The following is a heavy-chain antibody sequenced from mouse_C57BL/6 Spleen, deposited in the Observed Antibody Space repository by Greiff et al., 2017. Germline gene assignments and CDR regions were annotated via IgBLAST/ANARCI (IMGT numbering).Heavy chain of an antibody. CDR3: ARWGNYVDYAMDY. V-gene: IGHV5-16*01. CDR1: GFTFSDYY. J-gene: IGHJ4*01. Sequence: DVKLVESEGGLVQPGSSMKLSCTASGFTFSDYYMAWVRQVPEKGLEWVANINYDGSSTYYLDSLKSRFIISRDNAKNILYLQMSSLKSEDTATYYCARWGNYVDYAMDYWGQGTSVTVSS. CDR2: INYDGSST. D-gene: IGHD2-1*01.